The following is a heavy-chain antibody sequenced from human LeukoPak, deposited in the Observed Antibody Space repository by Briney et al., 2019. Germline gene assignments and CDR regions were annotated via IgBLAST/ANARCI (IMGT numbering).Heavy chain of an antibody. CDR1: GFSFGHYW. CDR3: ARRAGAYSHPYDY. Sequence: GGSLRLSCAASGFSFGHYWMSWVRQAPGKGLEWVSFIYSDNTHYSDSVKGRFTISRDNSKNTLYLQMNSLRAEDTAVYYCARRAGAYSHPYDYWGQGTLVTVSS. CDR2: IYSDNT. V-gene: IGHV3-53*01. D-gene: IGHD4/OR15-4a*01. J-gene: IGHJ4*02.